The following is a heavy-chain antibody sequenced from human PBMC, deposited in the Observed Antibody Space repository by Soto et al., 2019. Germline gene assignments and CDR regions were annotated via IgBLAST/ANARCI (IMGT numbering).Heavy chain of an antibody. CDR1: GFTFSSYS. D-gene: IGHD4-17*01. Sequence: PGGSLRLSCAASGFTFSSYSMNWVRQAPGKGLEWVSSISSSSSYIYYADSVKGRFTISRDNAKNPLYLQMNSLRAEDTAVYYCARDPYPLYFMTTVTTMTHFDYWGQGTLVTVSS. CDR3: ARDPYPLYFMTTVTTMTHFDY. CDR2: ISSSSSYI. V-gene: IGHV3-21*01. J-gene: IGHJ4*02.